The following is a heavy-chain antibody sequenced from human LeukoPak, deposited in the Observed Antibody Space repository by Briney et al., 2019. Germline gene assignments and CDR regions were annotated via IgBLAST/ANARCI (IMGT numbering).Heavy chain of an antibody. CDR2: ISYDGSNK. Sequence: GGSLRLSCAASGFTFSSYGMHWVRQAPGKGLEWVAVISYDGSNKYYADSVKGRFTISRDSSKNTLYLQMNSLRAEDTAVYYCAKDLSGSGSYLGLWGQGTLVTVSS. J-gene: IGHJ4*02. D-gene: IGHD3-10*01. V-gene: IGHV3-30*18. CDR3: AKDLSGSGSYLGL. CDR1: GFTFSSYG.